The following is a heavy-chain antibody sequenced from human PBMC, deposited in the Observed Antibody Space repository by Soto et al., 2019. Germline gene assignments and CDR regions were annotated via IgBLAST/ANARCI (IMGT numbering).Heavy chain of an antibody. CDR3: ARLNGYCISTNCHGYYGMDV. J-gene: IGHJ6*02. Sequence: TSETLSITCTVSGDSVSTNSYSWGWIRQSPGKGLKWIGTIYSSENTYYNPSLLSRVTISVDTSKNEFSLRLSFVTAADTAFYYCARLNGYCISTNCHGYYGMDVWGQGTTVT. CDR1: GDSVSTNSYS. V-gene: IGHV4-39*01. D-gene: IGHD2-2*03. CDR2: IYSSENT.